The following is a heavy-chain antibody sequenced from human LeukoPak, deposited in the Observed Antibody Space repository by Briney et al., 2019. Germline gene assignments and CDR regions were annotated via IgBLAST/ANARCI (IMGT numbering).Heavy chain of an antibody. Sequence: SETLSLTCTVSGXSISSSSYYWGWIRQPPGKGLEWVASFSYSGSTYYNPSLKSRVTISVDTSKSQFSLRLSSVTAADTAVYYCARNAVEQQLAYFDYWGQGTLVTVSS. CDR1: GXSISSSSYY. CDR2: FSYSGST. J-gene: IGHJ4*02. V-gene: IGHV4-39*01. CDR3: ARNAVEQQLAYFDY. D-gene: IGHD6-13*01.